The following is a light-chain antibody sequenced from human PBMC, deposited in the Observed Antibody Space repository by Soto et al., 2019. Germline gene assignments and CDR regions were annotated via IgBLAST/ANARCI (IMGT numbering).Light chain of an antibody. CDR2: EGS. Sequence: QSVLTQPASVSGSPGQSITISCTGTSSDVGSYNLVSWYQQHPGKAPKLMIYEGSKRPSGVSDRFSGSKSGNTASLTISGLQAEDEADYYCCSYAGSGTPYVFGNGTRSPS. J-gene: IGLJ1*01. CDR1: SSDVGSYNL. V-gene: IGLV2-23*01. CDR3: CSYAGSGTPYV.